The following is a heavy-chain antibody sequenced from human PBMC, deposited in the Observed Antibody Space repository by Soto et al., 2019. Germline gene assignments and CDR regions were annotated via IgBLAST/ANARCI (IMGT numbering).Heavy chain of an antibody. CDR3: ASTETTLYCYGMDV. CDR2: IYSGGST. J-gene: IGHJ6*02. V-gene: IGHV3-53*04. Sequence: EVQLVESGGGLVQPGGSLRLSCAASGFTVSSNYMSWVRQAPGKGLEWVSVIYSGGSTYYADSVKGRFTISRHNSKNTLYIQMNSLGAEDTAVYYCASTETTLYCYGMDVWGQGTTVTVSS. CDR1: GFTVSSNY. D-gene: IGHD4-17*01.